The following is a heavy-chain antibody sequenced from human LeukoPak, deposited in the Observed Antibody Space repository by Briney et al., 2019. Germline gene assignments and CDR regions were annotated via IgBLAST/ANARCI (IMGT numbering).Heavy chain of an antibody. D-gene: IGHD5-18*01. CDR3: ARVTRGYSYRDAFDI. CDR2: INPNSGGT. V-gene: IGHV1-2*02. Sequence: ASVKVSCKASGYTFTGYYMHWVRQAPGQGLEWMGWINPNSGGTNYAQKFQGRVTMTRDTSISTAYMELSRLRSDDTAVYYCARVTRGYSYRDAFDIWGQGTMVTVSS. CDR1: GYTFTGYY. J-gene: IGHJ3*02.